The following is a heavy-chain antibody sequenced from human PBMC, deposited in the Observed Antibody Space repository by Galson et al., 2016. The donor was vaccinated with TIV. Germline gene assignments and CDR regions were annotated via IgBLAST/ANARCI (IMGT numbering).Heavy chain of an antibody. Sequence: SLRLSCAASGFTFDDYGMSWVRQVPGKGLELVSDINWNGAATGYADSVQGRFTISRDNAKKSVHLQINSLRVEDTAFYYCARITVGGIWNAIDIWGQGTMVSVSP. CDR3: ARITVGGIWNAIDI. J-gene: IGHJ3*02. CDR2: INWNGAAT. CDR1: GFTFDDYG. V-gene: IGHV3-20*04. D-gene: IGHD3-3*01.